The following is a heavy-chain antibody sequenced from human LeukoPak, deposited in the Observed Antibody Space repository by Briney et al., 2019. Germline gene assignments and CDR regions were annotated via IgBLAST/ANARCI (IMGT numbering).Heavy chain of an antibody. CDR3: ARVISSWYYFDY. J-gene: IGHJ4*02. CDR1: GFTFSSYG. D-gene: IGHD6-13*01. Sequence: GSLRLSCAASGFTFSSYGMHWVRQAPGKGLEWVAVISYDGSNKYYADSVKGRFTISRDNSKNTLYLQMNSLRAEDTAVYYCARVISSWYYFDYWGQGTLVTVSS. CDR2: ISYDGSNK. V-gene: IGHV3-30*19.